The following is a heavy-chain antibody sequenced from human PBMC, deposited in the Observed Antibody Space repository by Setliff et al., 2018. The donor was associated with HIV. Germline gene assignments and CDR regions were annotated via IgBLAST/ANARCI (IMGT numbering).Heavy chain of an antibody. CDR1: GYTFTSYG. D-gene: IGHD3-22*01. V-gene: IGHV1-18*01. CDR3: ARMIVLSASSPPNAFDI. Sequence: ASVKVSCKASGYTFTSYGISWVRQAPGQGLEWMGWISAYDGNTNYAQKLQGRVTMTTDTSTSTAYMELRSLRSDDTAVYYCARMIVLSASSPPNAFDIWGQGTMVTVSS. J-gene: IGHJ3*02. CDR2: ISAYDGNT.